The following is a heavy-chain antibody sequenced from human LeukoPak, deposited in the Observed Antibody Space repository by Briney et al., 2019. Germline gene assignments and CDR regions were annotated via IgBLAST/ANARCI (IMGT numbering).Heavy chain of an antibody. D-gene: IGHD3-10*01. V-gene: IGHV4-4*07. J-gene: IGHJ4*02. CDR3: ARDPGKERFGVVFDY. CDR2: IHTSGST. CDR1: GGSIDIYY. Sequence: SETLSLTCTVSGGSIDIYYWNWIRQPAGKGLEWIGRIHTSGSTNYNSSLKSRVTMSVDTSKNQFSLKMNSVTAADTPVYYCARDPGKERFGVVFDYWGQGTLVTVSS.